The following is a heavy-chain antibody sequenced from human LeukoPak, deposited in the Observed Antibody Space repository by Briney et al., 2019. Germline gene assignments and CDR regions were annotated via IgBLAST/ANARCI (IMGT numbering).Heavy chain of an antibody. J-gene: IGHJ4*02. Sequence: SQTLSLTCTVSGGSISSGSYYCNWIRQPAGKGLEWIGRIYSSGSTNYNPSLKSRLTISIDTSKNQVSLKLSSVTAADTAVYYCAREKYSANYHFDYWGQGTLVTVSS. V-gene: IGHV4-61*02. CDR2: IYSSGST. CDR1: GGSISSGSYY. D-gene: IGHD1-26*01. CDR3: AREKYSANYHFDY.